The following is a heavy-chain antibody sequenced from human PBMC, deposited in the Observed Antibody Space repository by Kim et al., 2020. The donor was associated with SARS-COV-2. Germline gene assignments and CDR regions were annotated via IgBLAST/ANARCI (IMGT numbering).Heavy chain of an antibody. Sequence: GGSLRLSCAASEYTVTYSYMGWVRQAPGKGLEWVSSIYSGGNTIYADSVKGRLIISRDHSKNTLYLQMNSLRAEDTAVYYCATVVFYYDAGYFKNWGQGT. J-gene: IGHJ1*01. CDR2: IYSGGNT. V-gene: IGHV3-66*01. CDR3: ATVVFYYDAGYFKN. D-gene: IGHD3-22*01. CDR1: EYTVTYSY.